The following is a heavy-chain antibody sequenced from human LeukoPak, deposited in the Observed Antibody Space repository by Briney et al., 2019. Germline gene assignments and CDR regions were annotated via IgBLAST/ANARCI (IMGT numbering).Heavy chain of an antibody. CDR2: INHSGST. V-gene: IGHV4-34*01. D-gene: IGHD1-1*01. Sequence: SETLSLTCAVYGGSFSGYYWSWIRQPPGKGLEWTGEINHSGSTNYNPSLKSRVTISVDTSKNQFSLKLSSVTAADTAVYYCARGINELGFDYWGQGTLVTVSS. CDR1: GGSFSGYY. CDR3: ARGINELGFDY. J-gene: IGHJ4*02.